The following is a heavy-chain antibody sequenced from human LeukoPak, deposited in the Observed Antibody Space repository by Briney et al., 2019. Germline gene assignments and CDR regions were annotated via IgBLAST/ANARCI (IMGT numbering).Heavy chain of an antibody. CDR3: AREAAMEYYFDY. J-gene: IGHJ4*02. D-gene: IGHD5-18*01. Sequence: GGSLRLSCAASGFTFSSYSMNWVRQAPGKGLEWVSSISSSSRYIYYADSVKGRFTISRDNAKNSPYLQMNSLRAEDTAVYYCAREAAMEYYFDYWGQGTLVTVSS. V-gene: IGHV3-21*01. CDR1: GFTFSSYS. CDR2: ISSSSRYI.